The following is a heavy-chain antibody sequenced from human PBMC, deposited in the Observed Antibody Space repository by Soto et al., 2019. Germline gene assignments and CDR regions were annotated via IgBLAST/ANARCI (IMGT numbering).Heavy chain of an antibody. CDR1: GGSFSGYY. CDR2: INHSGST. D-gene: IGHD3-10*01. Sequence: SETLSLTCAVYGGSFSGYYWSWIRQPPGKGLEWIGEINHSGSTNYNPSLKSRVTISVDTSKNQFSLKLSSVTAADTAVYYCASAITHGSGSYYKHGYYFDYWGQGTLVTVSS. J-gene: IGHJ4*02. V-gene: IGHV4-34*01. CDR3: ASAITHGSGSYYKHGYYFDY.